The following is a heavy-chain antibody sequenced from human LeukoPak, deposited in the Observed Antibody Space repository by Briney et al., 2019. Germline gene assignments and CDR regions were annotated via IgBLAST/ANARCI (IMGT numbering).Heavy chain of an antibody. V-gene: IGHV3-23*01. CDR2: ISDSGGST. J-gene: IGHJ4*02. CDR1: GFTFSGYA. CDR3: AKIAPWGKVTATDGFDY. D-gene: IGHD2-21*02. Sequence: GGSLRLSCAASGFTFSGYAMSWVGQAPGQGLEWVSGISDSGGSTYYADSVKGHLTISRDNSKKTLYLQMNSLRAEDTAVYYCAKIAPWGKVTATDGFDYWGQGTLVLVSS.